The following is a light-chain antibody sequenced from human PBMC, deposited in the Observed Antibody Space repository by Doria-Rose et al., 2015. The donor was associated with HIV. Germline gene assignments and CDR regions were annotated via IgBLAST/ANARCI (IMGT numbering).Light chain of an antibody. V-gene: IGLV1-40*01. Sequence: QSVLTQPPSVSGAPGQRVALSCTGSSSNIGAGFGVNWYQQFPGTAPILLIHGNISQSSGVPDRFSGSKSGTSASLAISGLRAEDEADYYCQSYGSRLSVYVFGTGTKVTVL. J-gene: IGLJ1*01. CDR3: QSYGSRLSVYV. CDR1: SSNIGAGFG. CDR2: GNI.